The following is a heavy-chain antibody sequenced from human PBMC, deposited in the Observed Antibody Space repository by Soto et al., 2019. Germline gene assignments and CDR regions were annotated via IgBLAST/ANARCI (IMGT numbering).Heavy chain of an antibody. CDR1: GGSISSYY. CDR2: IYYSGST. CDR3: ARDKVNIGVDGMHYFYGMDV. D-gene: IGHD6-19*01. J-gene: IGHJ6*02. V-gene: IGHV4-59*01. Sequence: QVQLQESGPGLVKPSETLSLTCTVSGGSISSYYWSWIRPPPGKGLEWIGYIYYSGSTKYNPSLKSRVTISVDTSKNQLALKVSSVTAADTAVYYCARDKVNIGVDGMHYFYGMDVWGQGPRVTVSS.